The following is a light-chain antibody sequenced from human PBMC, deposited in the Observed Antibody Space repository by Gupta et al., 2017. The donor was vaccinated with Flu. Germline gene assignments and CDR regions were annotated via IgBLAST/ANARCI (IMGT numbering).Light chain of an antibody. CDR2: KDG. J-gene: IGLJ1*01. CDR3: QTWYSCTATSV. Sequence: GQTASITCSGDKLGDKYVCWYQQKPGQAPVLVMYKDGKRPSGIPERFSGSNSGNTATLTIGGTQALDEADYYCQTWYSCTATSVFGAGTKVTVL. CDR1: KLGDKY. V-gene: IGLV3-1*01.